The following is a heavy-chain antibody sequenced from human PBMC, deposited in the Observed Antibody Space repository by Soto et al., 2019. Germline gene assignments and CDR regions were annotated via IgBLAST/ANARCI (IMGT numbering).Heavy chain of an antibody. Sequence: QVQLVQSGAEVKKPGSSVKVSCKASGGTFSSYAISWVRQAPGQGLEWMGGIIPIFGTANYAQKFQGRVTITADESTSTAYMELSSLRSEDTAVYYCARGPRPTSGYDYWGNYYYYGMDVWGQGTTVTVSS. J-gene: IGHJ6*02. CDR1: GGTFSSYA. V-gene: IGHV1-69*12. D-gene: IGHD5-12*01. CDR2: IIPIFGTA. CDR3: ARGPRPTSGYDYWGNYYYYGMDV.